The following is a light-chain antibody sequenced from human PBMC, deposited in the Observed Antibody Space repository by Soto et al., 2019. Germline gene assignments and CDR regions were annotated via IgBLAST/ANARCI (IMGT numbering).Light chain of an antibody. CDR2: ATS. CDR1: QDRSRW. J-gene: IGKJ4*01. Sequence: DIQMTQSPSSVSASVGDRVIITCRASQDRSRWLAWYQQKAGKAPQLLIYATSTLQSGVPSRFSGSGSGTEFTLTISSLQPEDFATYYCQQANSFPHTLGGGPRVEIK. CDR3: QQANSFPHT. V-gene: IGKV1-12*01.